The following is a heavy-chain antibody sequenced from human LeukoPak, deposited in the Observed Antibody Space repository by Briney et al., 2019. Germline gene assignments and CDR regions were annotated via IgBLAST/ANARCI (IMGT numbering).Heavy chain of an antibody. V-gene: IGHV1-69*04. CDR1: GGTFSSYA. CDR2: IIPILGIA. Sequence: GASVKVSCKASGGTFSSYAISWVRQAPGQGLEWMGRIIPILGIANYAQKFQGKVTITADKSTSTAYMELSSLRSEDTAVYYCARDTNYYDRYNAFDIWGQGTMVTVSS. D-gene: IGHD3-22*01. J-gene: IGHJ3*02. CDR3: ARDTNYYDRYNAFDI.